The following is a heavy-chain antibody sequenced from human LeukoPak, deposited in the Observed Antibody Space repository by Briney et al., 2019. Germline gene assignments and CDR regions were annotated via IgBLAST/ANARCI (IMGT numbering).Heavy chain of an antibody. Sequence: ASVKVSCKPSGYTFSDYFIHGVRQAPGQGLEWMGWINPYSGVTNSAQKFQGRVTMTTDTSIRTVYMEVSRTRSDDTAVYYCARGMAVGGTKIGFDYWGQGTVVTVSS. CDR3: ARGMAVGGTKIGFDY. V-gene: IGHV1-2*02. D-gene: IGHD6-19*01. CDR2: INPYSGVT. CDR1: GYTFSDYF. J-gene: IGHJ4*02.